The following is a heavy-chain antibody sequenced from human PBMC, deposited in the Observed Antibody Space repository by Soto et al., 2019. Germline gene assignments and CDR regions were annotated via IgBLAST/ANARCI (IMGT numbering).Heavy chain of an antibody. Sequence: SETLSLTCTVSGGSISSYYWSWIRQRPGKGLEWIGYIYYSGSTNYNPSLKSRVTISVDTSKNQFSLKLSSVTAADTAVYYCARRWGAAVDYWGQGTLVTVSS. V-gene: IGHV4-59*08. J-gene: IGHJ4*02. D-gene: IGHD1-26*01. CDR3: ARRWGAAVDY. CDR2: IYYSGST. CDR1: GGSISSYY.